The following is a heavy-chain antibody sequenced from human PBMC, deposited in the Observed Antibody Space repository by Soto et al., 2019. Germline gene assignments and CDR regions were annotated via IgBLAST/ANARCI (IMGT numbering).Heavy chain of an antibody. Sequence: LTCTVSGGSITDYSWVWIRQPAGKGLEWIGRIFSSGSTNYNPSLKGRITMSLDTSKNQFSLKLNSATATDTAIYFCARDQGVVVTADSWFDPWGQGILVTVSS. CDR1: GGSITDYS. CDR2: IFSSGST. V-gene: IGHV4-4*07. CDR3: ARDQGVVVTADSWFDP. J-gene: IGHJ5*02. D-gene: IGHD2-21*02.